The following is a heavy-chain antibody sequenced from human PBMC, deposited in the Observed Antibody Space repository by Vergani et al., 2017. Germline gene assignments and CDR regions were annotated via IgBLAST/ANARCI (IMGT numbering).Heavy chain of an antibody. CDR2: MNPNSGNT. Sequence: QVQLVQSGAEVKKPGASVKVSCKASGYTFTSYDINWVRQATGQGLEWMGWMNPNSGNTGYAQKFQGRVTMTRNTSISTAYMELSSLRSEDTAVYYCARQDGSSSWPLPYYMDVWGKGTTVTVSS. CDR3: ARQDGSSSWPLPYYMDV. V-gene: IGHV1-8*01. CDR1: GYTFTSYD. J-gene: IGHJ6*03. D-gene: IGHD6-13*01.